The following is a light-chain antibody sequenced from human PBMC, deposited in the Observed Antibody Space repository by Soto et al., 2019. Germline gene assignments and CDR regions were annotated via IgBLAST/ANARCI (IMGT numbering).Light chain of an antibody. CDR3: AVWDDSLSAWV. V-gene: IGLV1-47*01. CDR1: SSNIGNNY. Sequence: QSVLTQPPSASGTPGQRVTISWSGSSSNIGNNYLYWYQQVPGTAPKLLIYRNNYRPSGVPDRFSGSKSGTFASLVISGLRSEDEADYYCAVWDDSLSAWVFGGGTKVTVL. CDR2: RNN. J-gene: IGLJ3*02.